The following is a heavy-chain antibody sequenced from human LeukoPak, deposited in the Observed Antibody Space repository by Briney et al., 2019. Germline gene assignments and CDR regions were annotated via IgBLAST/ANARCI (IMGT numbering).Heavy chain of an antibody. CDR3: ARQQQQLWYD. D-gene: IGHD5-18*01. Sequence: GGSLRLSCAASGFTVSSYEMNWVRQAPGKGLEWVSYISSSAGTTYYADSVKGRFTISRDNAKNSLYLQMNSLRAEDTAVYFCARQQQQLWYDWGQGTLVTVSS. CDR2: ISSSAGTT. J-gene: IGHJ4*02. CDR1: GFTVSSYE. V-gene: IGHV3-48*03.